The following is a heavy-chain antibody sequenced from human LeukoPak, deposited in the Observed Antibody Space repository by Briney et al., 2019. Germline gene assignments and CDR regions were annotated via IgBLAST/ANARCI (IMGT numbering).Heavy chain of an antibody. Sequence: PGGSLRLSCAASGFTFSTNIMNCVRQAPGKGLEWVSYISSSSSDIKYADSVKGRFTISRDNAKNSLYLQVNSLRDEDTAVYYCARDSFSGTTYKPLFDYWGQGTLVTVSS. D-gene: IGHD3-10*01. J-gene: IGHJ4*02. CDR2: ISSSSSDI. CDR3: ARDSFSGTTYKPLFDY. CDR1: GFTFSTNI. V-gene: IGHV3-48*02.